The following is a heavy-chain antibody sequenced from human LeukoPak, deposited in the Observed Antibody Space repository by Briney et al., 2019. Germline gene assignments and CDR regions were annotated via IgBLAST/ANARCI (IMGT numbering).Heavy chain of an antibody. Sequence: GASVKVSCKASGYTFTSYDINWVRQATGQGLEWMGWMNPNRSNTGYAQKFQGRVTITRNTSISTAYMELSSLRSEDTAVYYCARALGVGYYYYMDVWGKGTTVTVSS. J-gene: IGHJ6*03. CDR1: GYTFTSYD. D-gene: IGHD3-3*01. CDR2: MNPNRSNT. CDR3: ARALGVGYYYYMDV. V-gene: IGHV1-8*03.